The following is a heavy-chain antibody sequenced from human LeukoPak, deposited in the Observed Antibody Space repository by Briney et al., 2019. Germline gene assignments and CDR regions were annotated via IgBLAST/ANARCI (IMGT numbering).Heavy chain of an antibody. CDR1: GYTFTSYG. J-gene: IGHJ4*02. CDR2: ISAYNGNT. Sequence: ASVKVSCKASGYTFTSYGISWVRQAPGQGLEWMGWISAYNGNTNYAQKLQGRVTMTTDTSTSTAYMELRSLRSDDTAVYYCARASYWGSSSSKYFDYWGQGTLVTVSS. V-gene: IGHV1-18*01. D-gene: IGHD6-13*01. CDR3: ARASYWGSSSSKYFDY.